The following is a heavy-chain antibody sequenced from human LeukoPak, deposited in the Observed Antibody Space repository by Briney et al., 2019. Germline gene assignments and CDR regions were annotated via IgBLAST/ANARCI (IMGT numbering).Heavy chain of an antibody. CDR3: ARLGYCSGGTCYKSYFDY. D-gene: IGHD2-15*01. Sequence: HGESLKISCKGSGYTFPSYWIAWVRQMPGKGLEWMGVIYVGGSDTRYSPSFQGQVTISADKSISTAYLQLGSLKASDTAMYYCARLGYCSGGTCYKSYFDYWGQGTLVTVSS. J-gene: IGHJ4*02. CDR2: IYVGGSDT. V-gene: IGHV5-51*01. CDR1: GYTFPSYW.